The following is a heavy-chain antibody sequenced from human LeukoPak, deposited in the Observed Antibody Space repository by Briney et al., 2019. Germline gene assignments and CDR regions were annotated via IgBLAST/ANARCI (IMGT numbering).Heavy chain of an antibody. V-gene: IGHV4-34*01. J-gene: IGHJ1*01. Sequence: PSETLSLTCAVYGGSFSGDYWSWLRQPQGKGLEGIGEINHSGSTNYNPSLKSRVTISVDTSKNQFSLKLSSVTAADTAVYYCARGSIVAAAGTLQHWGQGTLVTVSS. CDR2: INHSGST. CDR1: GGSFSGDY. D-gene: IGHD6-13*01. CDR3: ARGSIVAAAGTLQH.